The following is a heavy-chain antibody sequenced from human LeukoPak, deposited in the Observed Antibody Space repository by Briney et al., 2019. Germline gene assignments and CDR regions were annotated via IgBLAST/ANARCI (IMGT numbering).Heavy chain of an antibody. V-gene: IGHV1-69*05. CDR2: IIPIFGTA. CDR1: GGTFSSYA. CDR3: ARGGPSIDVYYYYMDV. D-gene: IGHD3-16*01. Sequence: ASVKVSCKASGGTFSSYAISWVRQAPGQGLEWMGRIIPIFGTANYAQKFQGRVTITTDESTSTAYMELSSLRSEDTAVYYCARGGPSIDVYYYYMDVWGKGTTVTVSS. J-gene: IGHJ6*03.